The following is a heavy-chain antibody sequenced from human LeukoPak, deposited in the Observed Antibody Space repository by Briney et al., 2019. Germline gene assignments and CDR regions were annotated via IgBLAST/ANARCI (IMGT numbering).Heavy chain of an antibody. Sequence: GESLKISCKGSGYSFTSYWIGWVRQMPGKGLEWMGIIYPGDSDTRYSPSFQGQVTISADKSISTAYLQWSSLKASDTAMYYCASITMVRGDHYGMDVWGQGTTVTVSS. CDR1: GYSFTSYW. V-gene: IGHV5-51*01. CDR2: IYPGDSDT. J-gene: IGHJ6*02. CDR3: ASITMVRGDHYGMDV. D-gene: IGHD3-10*01.